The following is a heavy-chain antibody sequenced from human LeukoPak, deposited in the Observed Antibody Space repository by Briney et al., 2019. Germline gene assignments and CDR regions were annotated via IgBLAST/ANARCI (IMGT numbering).Heavy chain of an antibody. CDR1: GFTFSGYS. Sequence: GGSLRLSCGASGFTFSGYSMNWVRQAPGKGLEWVSSISTSSSYIYYADSVKGRFTISRDNAKKSLYLQMNSLRAEDTAVYYCAKDGTIAVAGPTAFDYWGQGTLVTVSS. J-gene: IGHJ4*02. D-gene: IGHD6-19*01. V-gene: IGHV3-21*04. CDR2: ISTSSSYI. CDR3: AKDGTIAVAGPTAFDY.